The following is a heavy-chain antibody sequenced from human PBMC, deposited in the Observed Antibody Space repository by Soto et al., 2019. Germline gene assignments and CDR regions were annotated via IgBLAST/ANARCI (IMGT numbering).Heavy chain of an antibody. Sequence: EVRLVESGGGLVQPGRSLRLSCAASGFTFDDYAMHWVRQAPGKGLEWVAGISWNSANIGYADSVKGRLTISRDNAKKSLYLQMNSLRAEDTALYYCARGVTYYYYGMDVWGQGTTVTVSS. J-gene: IGHJ6*02. CDR2: ISWNSANI. D-gene: IGHD4-4*01. V-gene: IGHV3-9*01. CDR3: ARGVTYYYYGMDV. CDR1: GFTFDDYA.